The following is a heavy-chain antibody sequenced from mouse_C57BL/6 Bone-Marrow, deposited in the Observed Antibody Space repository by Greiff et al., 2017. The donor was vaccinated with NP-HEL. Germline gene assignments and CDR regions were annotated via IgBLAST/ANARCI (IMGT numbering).Heavy chain of an antibody. J-gene: IGHJ4*01. CDR3: ARHYGNFDYYAMDY. Sequence: EVQVVESGGGLVKPGGSLKLSCAASGFTFSSYTMSWVRQTPEKRLEWVATISGGGGNTYYPDSVKGRFTISRDNAKNTLYLQMSSLRSDDTALYYCARHYGNFDYYAMDYGGQGTSVTVSS. CDR2: ISGGGGNT. V-gene: IGHV5-9*01. CDR1: GFTFSSYT. D-gene: IGHD2-1*01.